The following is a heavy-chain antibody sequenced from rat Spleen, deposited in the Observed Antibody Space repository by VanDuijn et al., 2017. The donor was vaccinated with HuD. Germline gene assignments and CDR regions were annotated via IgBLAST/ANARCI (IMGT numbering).Heavy chain of an antibody. Sequence: EVQLVESDGGLVQPGRSLKLSCEVSGFTFRNFDMAWIRQAPTKGLEWVASINPGGYNTYYRDSVKGRFTVSRDNSKSTLYLQVDSLRSEDTATYYCARHNSGYGVMDAWGQGASVTVSS. CDR3: ARHNSGYGVMDA. V-gene: IGHV5S23*01. CDR2: INPGGYNT. CDR1: GFTFRNFD. D-gene: IGHD4-3*01. J-gene: IGHJ4*01.